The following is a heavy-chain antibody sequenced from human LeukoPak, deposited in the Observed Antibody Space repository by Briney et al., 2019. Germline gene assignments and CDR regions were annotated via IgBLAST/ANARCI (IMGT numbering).Heavy chain of an antibody. D-gene: IGHD6-19*01. CDR3: ARSGSGQWLVDY. V-gene: IGHV1-69*13. CDR2: IIPIFGTA. Sequence: SVKVSCKASGGTFSSYAISWVRQAPGQGLEWMGGIIPIFGTANYAQKFQGRVTITADESTSTAYMEPSSLRSEDTAVYYCARSGSGQWLVDYWGQGTLVTVSS. J-gene: IGHJ4*02. CDR1: GGTFSSYA.